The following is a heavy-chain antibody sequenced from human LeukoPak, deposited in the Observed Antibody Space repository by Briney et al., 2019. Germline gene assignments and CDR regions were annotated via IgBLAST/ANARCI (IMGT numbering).Heavy chain of an antibody. D-gene: IGHD5-12*01. Sequence: PGGALRLSCAASGFSFSSYAIHWVRQAPGKGLEWVSAISGSGGSTYYADSVKGRFTISRDNSKNTLYLQMNSLRAEDTAVYYCAKDLGYSGYAGDYWGQGTLVTVSS. CDR2: ISGSGGST. V-gene: IGHV3-23*01. J-gene: IGHJ4*02. CDR1: GFSFSSYA. CDR3: AKDLGYSGYAGDY.